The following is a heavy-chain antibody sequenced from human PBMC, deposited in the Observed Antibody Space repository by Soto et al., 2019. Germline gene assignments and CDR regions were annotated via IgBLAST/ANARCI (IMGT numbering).Heavy chain of an antibody. D-gene: IGHD4-4*01. CDR3: ARGSNHFDY. Sequence: EVQLVESGGGLVQPGGSLRLSCAASGFTFSPFWMHLVRQVPGKGPVRVSRLNSHGNSTSYADSVKGRFTISRDNAKNTLYLQMNSVRAEDTAVYYCARGSNHFDYWGQGNLVTVSS. CDR2: LNSHGNST. J-gene: IGHJ4*02. CDR1: GFTFSPFW. V-gene: IGHV3-74*01.